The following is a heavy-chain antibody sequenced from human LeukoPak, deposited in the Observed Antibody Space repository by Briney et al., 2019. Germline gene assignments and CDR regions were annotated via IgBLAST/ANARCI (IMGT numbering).Heavy chain of an antibody. CDR3: AKDRSSATGTAALFDY. CDR1: GFTFSSYA. CDR2: ISGSGGST. D-gene: IGHD1-1*01. V-gene: IGHV3-23*01. Sequence: PGGSLRLSCAASGFTFSSYAMSWVRQAPGKGLEWVSAISGSGGSTYYADSVRGRFTISRDNSKNTLYLQMNSLRAEDTAVYYCAKDRSSATGTAALFDYWGQGTLVTVSS. J-gene: IGHJ4*02.